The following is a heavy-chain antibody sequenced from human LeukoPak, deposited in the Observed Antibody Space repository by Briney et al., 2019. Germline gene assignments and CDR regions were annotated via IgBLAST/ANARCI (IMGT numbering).Heavy chain of an antibody. V-gene: IGHV3-9*01. Sequence: GGSLRLSCAVSGFTFDDYAMHWVRQVPGKGLEWVSGINWNSDSIGYADSVKGRFTISRDKSKNRLYLQMNSLRVEDTAVYYCAKDRDDNVWGSYRYNPCFDYWGQGTLVTVSS. CDR1: GFTFDDYA. CDR3: AKDRDDNVWGSYRYNPCFDY. J-gene: IGHJ4*02. D-gene: IGHD3-16*02. CDR2: INWNSDSI.